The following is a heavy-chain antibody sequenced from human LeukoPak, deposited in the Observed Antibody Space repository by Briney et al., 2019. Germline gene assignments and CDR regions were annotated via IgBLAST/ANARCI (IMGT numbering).Heavy chain of an antibody. CDR1: GYSFTSYW. CDR3: ASSLSGGSYDIEWGPRLFDY. Sequence: KPGESLKISCKGSGYSFTSYWIGWVRQMPGKGLEWMGIIYPGDSDTRYSPSFQGQVTISADKSISTAYLQWSSLKASDTATYYCASSLSGGSYDIEWGPRLFDYWGQGTLVTVSS. CDR2: IYPGDSDT. V-gene: IGHV5-51*03. D-gene: IGHD1-26*01. J-gene: IGHJ4*02.